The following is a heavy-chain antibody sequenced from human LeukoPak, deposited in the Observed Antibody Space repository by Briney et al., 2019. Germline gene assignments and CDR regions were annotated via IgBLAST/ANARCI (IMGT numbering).Heavy chain of an antibody. J-gene: IGHJ4*02. Sequence: GGSLRLSCAASGFTFSSYTMYWVRQAPGKGLEWVSSIRSSSSYIYYADSVKGRFTISRDNAKNSLYLQMNSLRAEDTAVYYCARTGYSSGWHFDYWGQGTLVTVSS. D-gene: IGHD6-19*01. CDR2: IRSSSSYI. CDR3: ARTGYSSGWHFDY. V-gene: IGHV3-21*01. CDR1: GFTFSSYT.